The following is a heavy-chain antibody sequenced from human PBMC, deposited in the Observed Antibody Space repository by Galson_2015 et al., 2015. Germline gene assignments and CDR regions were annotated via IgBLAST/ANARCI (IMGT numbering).Heavy chain of an antibody. CDR1: GFTFSSYA. CDR3: ATDGDAVVTPHMAP. CDR2: ISGSAVGT. J-gene: IGHJ5*02. V-gene: IGHV3-23*01. D-gene: IGHD6-19*01. Sequence: SLRLSCAASGFTFSSYAMSWVRQAPGKGLEWVSAISGSAVGTYYADAVNVRFTISSDNSKNTLYLQMNSLRVEDKAVYYCATDGDAVVTPHMAPSGRASLVTVSS.